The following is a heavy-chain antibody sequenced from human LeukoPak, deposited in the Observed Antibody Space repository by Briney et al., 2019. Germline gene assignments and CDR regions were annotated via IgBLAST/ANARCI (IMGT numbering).Heavy chain of an antibody. D-gene: IGHD4-17*01. V-gene: IGHV3-11*04. CDR3: AREVDYGDYYFDY. Sequence: GGSLRLSCAASGFTFSDYYMSWIRQAPGKGLEWVSYISSSGSTIYYADSVKGRFTISRDNAKNSLYLQMSSLRAEDTAVYYCAREVDYGDYYFDYWGQGTLVTVSS. CDR2: ISSSGSTI. J-gene: IGHJ4*02. CDR1: GFTFSDYY.